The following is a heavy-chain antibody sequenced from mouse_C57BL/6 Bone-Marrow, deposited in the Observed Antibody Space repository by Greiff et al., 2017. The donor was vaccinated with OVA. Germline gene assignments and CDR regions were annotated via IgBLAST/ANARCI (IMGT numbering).Heavy chain of an antibody. CDR2: ISGGGGNT. J-gene: IGHJ1*03. V-gene: IGHV5-9*01. CDR3: ASYGSSWDSDA. CDR1: GLTFSSYT. D-gene: IGHD1-1*01. Sequence: EVMLVESGGGLVKPGGSLKLSCAASGLTFSSYTMSWVRQTPEKRLEWVATISGGGGNTYYPDSVKGRFTISRDNAKNTLYLQMSSLRSEDTALYYCASYGSSWDSDAWGTGTTVTVST.